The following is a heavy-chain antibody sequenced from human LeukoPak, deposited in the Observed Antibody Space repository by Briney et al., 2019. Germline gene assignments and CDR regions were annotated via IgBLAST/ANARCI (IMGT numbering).Heavy chain of an antibody. V-gene: IGHV1-69*04. CDR1: GGTFSSYA. D-gene: IGHD1-26*01. CDR2: IIPILGIA. J-gene: IGHJ4*02. Sequence: ASVKVSCKASGGTFSSYAISWVRQAPGQGLEWMGRIIPILGIANYAQKFQGRVTITADKSTSTAYMELSSLRSEDTAVYYCAREFGGGSYYRWGQGTLVTVSS. CDR3: AREFGGGSYYR.